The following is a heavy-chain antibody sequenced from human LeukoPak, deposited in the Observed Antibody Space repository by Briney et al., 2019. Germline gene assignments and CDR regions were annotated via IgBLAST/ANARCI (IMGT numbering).Heavy chain of an antibody. Sequence: GASVKVSCKASGYTFTGYYMHWVRQAPGQGLEWMGWINPNSGGTNYAQKFQGRVTMTRDTSISTAYMELSRLRSDDTAAYYCARDPFYYGSSPKYYFDYWGQGTLVTVSS. CDR1: GYTFTGYY. V-gene: IGHV1-2*02. CDR2: INPNSGGT. CDR3: ARDPFYYGSSPKYYFDY. D-gene: IGHD3-10*01. J-gene: IGHJ4*02.